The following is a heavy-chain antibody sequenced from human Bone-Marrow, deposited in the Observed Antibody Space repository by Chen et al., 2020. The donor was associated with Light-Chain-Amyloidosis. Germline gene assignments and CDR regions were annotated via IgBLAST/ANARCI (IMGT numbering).Heavy chain of an antibody. Sequence: AQLVESGGGLVQPGGSLRLSCAASGFTFSDFGFHWVRQAPGKGLEWVAVQWFNGNDNYADSVRGRFTISRDSSKNMLFLQLNSLRVEDTAIYYCARDSIEGPTDFDYWGQGTLVTVSS. CDR2: QWFNGND. V-gene: IGHV3-33*08. CDR1: GFTFSDFG. D-gene: IGHD3-3*02. CDR3: ARDSIEGPTDFDY. J-gene: IGHJ4*02.